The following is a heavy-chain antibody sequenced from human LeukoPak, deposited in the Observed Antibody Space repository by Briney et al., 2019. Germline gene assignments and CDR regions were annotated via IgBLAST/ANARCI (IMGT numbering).Heavy chain of an antibody. CDR3: AIDSRTVGATGASNI. D-gene: IGHD1-26*01. Sequence: GGSLRLSCAVSGSTFSSYWMSWVRQAPGKGLEWVANIKQDGGEKNYVDSVKGRFTISRDNAKNSLFLQMNSLRAEDTAIYYCAIDSRTVGATGASNIWGQGTMVTVSS. J-gene: IGHJ3*02. CDR2: IKQDGGEK. V-gene: IGHV3-7*01. CDR1: GSTFSSYW.